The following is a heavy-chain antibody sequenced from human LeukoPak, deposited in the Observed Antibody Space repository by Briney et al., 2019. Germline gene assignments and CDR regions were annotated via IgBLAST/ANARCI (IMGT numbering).Heavy chain of an antibody. J-gene: IGHJ4*02. Sequence: PSETLSLTCAVYGGSFSGYYWGWIRQPPGKGLEWIGEINHSGSTNYNPSLKSRVTISVDTSKNQFSLKLSSVTAADTAVYYCARRAAGPPRVDYWGQGTLVTVSS. V-gene: IGHV4-34*01. CDR1: GGSFSGYY. CDR2: INHSGST. D-gene: IGHD6-13*01. CDR3: ARRAAGPPRVDY.